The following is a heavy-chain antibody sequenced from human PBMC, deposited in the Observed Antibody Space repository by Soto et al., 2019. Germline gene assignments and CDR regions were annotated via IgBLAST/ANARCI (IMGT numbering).Heavy chain of an antibody. J-gene: IGHJ4*02. V-gene: IGHV1-46*01. CDR3: ARSRGVPHNFDN. D-gene: IGHD3-10*01. CDR1: TYTFTTYS. Sequence: ASVKVSCKASTYTFTTYSFHWVRQAPGQGLERMGIINPSGGSTRYAQKFQGRVTMTSDTSTGTVYMELRSLRSEDTAMYYCARSRGVPHNFDNWGQGTLVTVSS. CDR2: INPSGGST.